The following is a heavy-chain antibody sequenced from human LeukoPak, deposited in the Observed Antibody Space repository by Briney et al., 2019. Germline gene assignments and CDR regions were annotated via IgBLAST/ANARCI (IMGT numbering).Heavy chain of an antibody. Sequence: SETLSLTCTVSGGSISSDYWRWIRQPAGKGLEWIGRLYASGSTKYSPSLKSRIPMSVDTSKNQFSLKLSSVTAADTAVYYCARWGEHSALRVHAFDIWGQGTMVTVSS. CDR3: ARWGEHSALRVHAFDI. CDR2: LYASGST. V-gene: IGHV4-4*07. CDR1: GGSISSDY. J-gene: IGHJ3*02. D-gene: IGHD3-10*01.